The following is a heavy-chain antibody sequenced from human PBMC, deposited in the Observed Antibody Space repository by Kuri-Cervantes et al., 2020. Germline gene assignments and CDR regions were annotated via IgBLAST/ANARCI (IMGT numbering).Heavy chain of an antibody. J-gene: IGHJ4*02. CDR3: ARGDYGYGFDY. CDR2: IYYSGST. CDR1: GGSISNYY. V-gene: IGHV4-59*13. D-gene: IGHD3-16*01. Sequence: GSLRLSCTVSGGSISNYYWSWIRQPPGKGLEWIGYIYYSGSTNYNPSLKSRVTISVDTSKNQFSLKLSSVTAADTAVYYCARGDYGYGFDYWGQGTLVTVSS.